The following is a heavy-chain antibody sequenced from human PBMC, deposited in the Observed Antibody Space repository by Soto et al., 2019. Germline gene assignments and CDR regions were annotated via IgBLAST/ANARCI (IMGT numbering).Heavy chain of an antibody. D-gene: IGHD3-10*01. J-gene: IGHJ6*02. CDR1: GDTFKNCV. V-gene: IGHV1-69*01. CDR3: AAELGFGKLSVV. CDR2: IIPLFGTT. Sequence: QVQVVQSGVEVRRPGSSVKVSCKASGDTFKNCVISWVRQAPGQGLESMGGIIPLFGTTDFAQRFQGRLTITTDESTTTAYMELSRLRSEDTATYYCAAELGFGKLSVVWGQGTTVIVSS.